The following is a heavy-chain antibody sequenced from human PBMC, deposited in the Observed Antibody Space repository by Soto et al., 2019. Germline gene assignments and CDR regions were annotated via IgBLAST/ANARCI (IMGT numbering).Heavy chain of an antibody. CDR2: INPNSGGT. CDR3: ARGRGGDSYGQFDY. D-gene: IGHD5-18*01. CDR1: GYTFTGYY. J-gene: IGHJ4*02. Sequence: ASVKVSCKASGYTFTGYYMHWVRQAPGQGLEWMGWINPNSGGTNYAQKFQGWVTMTRDTSISTAYMELSRLRSDDTAVYYCARGRGGDSYGQFDYWGQGTMVTVSS. V-gene: IGHV1-2*04.